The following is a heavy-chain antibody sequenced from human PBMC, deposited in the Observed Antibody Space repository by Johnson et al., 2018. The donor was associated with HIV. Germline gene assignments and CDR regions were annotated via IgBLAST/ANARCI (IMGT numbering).Heavy chain of an antibody. V-gene: IGHV3-11*01. D-gene: IGHD1/OR15-1a*01. Sequence: QLVESGGGWVKPGGSLRLSCAASGFTFSDYYMSWIRQAPGKGLEWISYIGSSGSPIYYADSVRGRFTISRDNAKNSLYLQMNSLRAEDTALYYCARGGLGFQNIHDPLDIWGQGTMVTVSS. CDR2: IGSSGSPI. CDR1: GFTFSDYY. CDR3: ARGGLGFQNIHDPLDI. J-gene: IGHJ3*02.